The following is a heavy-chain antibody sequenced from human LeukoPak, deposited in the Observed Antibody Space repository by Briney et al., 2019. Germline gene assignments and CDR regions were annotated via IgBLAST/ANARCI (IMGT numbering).Heavy chain of an antibody. CDR3: ARGRSGYDFDWFDP. CDR1: GYTFTSYG. J-gene: IGHJ5*02. D-gene: IGHD5-12*01. V-gene: IGHV1-18*01. Sequence: GASVKVSCKASGYTFTSYGISWVRQAPGQGREGMGWISAYNGNTNYAQKLQGRVTMTTDTSTSTAYMELRSLTSDDTAVYYCARGRSGYDFDWFDPWGQGTLVTVSS. CDR2: ISAYNGNT.